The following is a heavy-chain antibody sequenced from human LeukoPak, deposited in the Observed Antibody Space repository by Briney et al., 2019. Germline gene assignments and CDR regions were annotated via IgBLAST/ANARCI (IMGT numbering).Heavy chain of an antibody. D-gene: IGHD2-21*01. CDR3: ARQGVDIVVVEY. Sequence: SETLSLTCTVSGASISSTDYYWGWIRQPPGKGLEWIGSMYYRGSTYYNPSLKSRVTISVDTSENQLSLKLSSVTAADTAVYYYARQGVDIVVVEYWGQGTLLTVSS. V-gene: IGHV4-39*01. CDR1: GASISSTDYY. J-gene: IGHJ4*02. CDR2: MYYRGST.